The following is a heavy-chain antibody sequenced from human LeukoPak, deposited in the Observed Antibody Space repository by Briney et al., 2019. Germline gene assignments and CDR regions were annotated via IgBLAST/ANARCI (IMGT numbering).Heavy chain of an antibody. CDR3: ARGGRWFGELFLGY. CDR1: GGSFSGYY. J-gene: IGHJ4*02. CDR2: INHSGST. V-gene: IGHV4-34*01. Sequence: KPSETLSLTCAVYGGSFSGYYWSWIRQPPGKGLEWIGEINHSGSTNYNPSLKSRDTISVDTSKNQFSLKLSSVTAADTAVYYCARGGRWFGELFLGYWGQGTLVTVSS. D-gene: IGHD3-10*01.